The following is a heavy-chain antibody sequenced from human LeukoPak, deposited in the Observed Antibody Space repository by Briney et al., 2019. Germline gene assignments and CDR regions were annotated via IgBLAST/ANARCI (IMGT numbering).Heavy chain of an antibody. CDR1: GASISSGGYC. Sequence: SETLSLTCTVSGASISSGGYCWSWIRQHPGKGLEWIGYIDYSGSTNSNPSLKSRVTISVDTSKNHFPLKLSSVTAADTAVYYCARGPGGYSYGYYFDYWGQGTLVTVSS. CDR3: ARGPGGYSYGYYFDY. J-gene: IGHJ4*02. V-gene: IGHV4-61*03. CDR2: IDYSGST. D-gene: IGHD5-18*01.